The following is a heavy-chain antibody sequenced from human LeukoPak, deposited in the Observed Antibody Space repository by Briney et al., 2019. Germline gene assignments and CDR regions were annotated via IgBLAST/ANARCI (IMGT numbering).Heavy chain of an antibody. CDR1: GGSISSGGYS. CDR2: IYLSGST. Sequence: KPSQTLSLTCAVSGGSISSGGYSWIWLRQPPGKGLEWFGYIYLSGSTYYNPSLQSRVTISVDKSKNQFSLELSSVTAADSAVYYCAREGAKFPLFDYWGQGTLVTVSS. V-gene: IGHV4-30-2*01. D-gene: IGHD1-26*01. J-gene: IGHJ4*02. CDR3: AREGAKFPLFDY.